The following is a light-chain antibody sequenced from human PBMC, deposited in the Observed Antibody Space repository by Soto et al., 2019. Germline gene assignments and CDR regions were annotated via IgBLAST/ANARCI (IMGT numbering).Light chain of an antibody. Sequence: EIVLTQSPGTLSLSPGERATLSCRASQVVTSNYLAWYQQKPGQTPRLLIYGASSRATGIPDRFSGSGFGTDFTLTISRLEPEDFAVHYCQQYGGSPRVTFGGWTKVEIK. CDR1: QVVTSNY. CDR3: QQYGGSPRVT. CDR2: GAS. J-gene: IGKJ4*01. V-gene: IGKV3-20*01.